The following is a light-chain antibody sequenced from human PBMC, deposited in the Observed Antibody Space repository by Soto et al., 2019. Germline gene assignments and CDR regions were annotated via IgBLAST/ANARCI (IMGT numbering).Light chain of an antibody. V-gene: IGKV3D-15*01. CDR1: QSISRN. CDR3: QQFRNWPWT. CDR2: GAS. Sequence: EIVMTQSPATLSVSPGERATLSCRASQSISRNLAWYQQKLGQAPRLLIHGASTRATGIPARISVSGSGTEFTLTISSLQSEDFAVYYCQQFRNWPWTFGQGTKVDIK. J-gene: IGKJ1*01.